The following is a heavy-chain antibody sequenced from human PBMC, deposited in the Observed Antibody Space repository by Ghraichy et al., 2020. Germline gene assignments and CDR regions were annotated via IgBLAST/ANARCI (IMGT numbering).Heavy chain of an antibody. CDR3: AKDPYYYGSHAFDI. CDR1: GFTFSSYG. D-gene: IGHD3-10*01. Sequence: GESLNISCAASGFTFSSYGMHWVRQAPGKGLEWVAFIRYDGSNKYYADSVKGRFTISRDNSKNTLYLQMNSLRAEDTAVYYCAKDPYYYGSHAFDIWGQGTMVTVSS. J-gene: IGHJ3*02. V-gene: IGHV3-30*02. CDR2: IRYDGSNK.